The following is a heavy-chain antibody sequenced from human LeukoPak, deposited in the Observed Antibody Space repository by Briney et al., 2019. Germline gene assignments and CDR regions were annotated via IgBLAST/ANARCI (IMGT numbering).Heavy chain of an antibody. CDR3: ARGKAYGDPFDY. CDR1: GFAFSYYS. CDR2: ISGNSRSI. D-gene: IGHD4-17*01. J-gene: IGHJ4*02. Sequence: GGSLRLSCAASGFAFSYYSMNWVRQAPGKGLEWISSISGNSRSIFYADSVKGRFTISRDNAKNSLYLQMNSLRAEDTAVYYCARGKAYGDPFDYWGQGTLVTVSS. V-gene: IGHV3-21*01.